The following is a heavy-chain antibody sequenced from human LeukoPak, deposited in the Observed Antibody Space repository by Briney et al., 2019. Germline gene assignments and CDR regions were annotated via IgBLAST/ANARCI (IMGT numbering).Heavy chain of an antibody. CDR2: INPNSGGI. Sequence: ASVKVSCKASGYSFADFYIHWVRQVPGQGLEWMGWINPNSGGINYAQKFQGRVIMTRDTSISTAYMELSRLRSDDTAVYYCARGMEPYYYMDVWGKGTTVTVSS. V-gene: IGHV1-2*02. J-gene: IGHJ6*03. D-gene: IGHD1-26*01. CDR3: ARGMEPYYYMDV. CDR1: GYSFADFY.